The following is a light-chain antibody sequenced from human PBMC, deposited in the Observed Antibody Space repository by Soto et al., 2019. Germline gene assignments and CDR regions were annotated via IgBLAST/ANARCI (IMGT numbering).Light chain of an antibody. Sequence: EIVLTQSPATLSLSPGERATLSCWASQSVSSSLAWYQQKPGQVPRLLIYDASNRATGIPARFSGGGSGTDFTLTISSLEPEDFAVYYCQQYNNWPPYTFGQGTKLEIK. CDR1: QSVSSS. J-gene: IGKJ2*01. CDR3: QQYNNWPPYT. V-gene: IGKV3-11*01. CDR2: DAS.